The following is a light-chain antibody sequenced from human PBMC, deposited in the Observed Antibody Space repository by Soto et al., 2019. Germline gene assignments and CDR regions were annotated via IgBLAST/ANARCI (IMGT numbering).Light chain of an antibody. CDR3: QQYNSYWRT. Sequence: GDRVTITCRASQNINSWLAWYQQKPGKAPKLLIYKASTLKSGVPSRFSGSGSGTEFTLTISSLQPDDFATYYCQQYNSYWRTFGQGTKVDIK. CDR2: KAS. J-gene: IGKJ1*01. CDR1: QNINSW. V-gene: IGKV1-5*03.